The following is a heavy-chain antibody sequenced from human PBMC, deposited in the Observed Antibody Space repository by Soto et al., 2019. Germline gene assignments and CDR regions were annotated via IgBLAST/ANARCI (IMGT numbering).Heavy chain of an antibody. CDR3: ARDSSGYYCSHFDY. V-gene: IGHV2-5*01. Sequence: QITLKESGPTLVKPTQTLTLTCTFSGFSLSTSGVGVGWIRQPPGKALEWLALIYWNDDKRYRPSLKSRLTITKYTSKNQVVLTMTNMDPVDTATYYCARDSSGYYCSHFDYWGQGTLVTVSS. J-gene: IGHJ4*02. CDR2: IYWNDDK. D-gene: IGHD3-22*01. CDR1: GFSLSTSGVG.